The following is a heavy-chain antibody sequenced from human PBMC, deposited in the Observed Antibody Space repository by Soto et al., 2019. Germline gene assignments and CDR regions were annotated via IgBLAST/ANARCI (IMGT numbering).Heavy chain of an antibody. Sequence: PGGSLRLSCAASGFTFSSYEMNWVRQAPGKGLEWVSYISSSGSTIYYADSVKGRFTISRDNARRSLSLQMNSLTVDDTAIYYCVRGGGGGLLDPWGQGSRVTVSS. J-gene: IGHJ5*02. D-gene: IGHD2-15*01. CDR1: GFTFSSYE. V-gene: IGHV3-48*03. CDR3: VRGGGGGLLDP. CDR2: ISSSGSTI.